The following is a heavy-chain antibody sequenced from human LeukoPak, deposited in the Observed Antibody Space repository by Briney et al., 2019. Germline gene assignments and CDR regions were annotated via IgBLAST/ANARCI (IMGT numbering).Heavy chain of an antibody. J-gene: IGHJ4*02. V-gene: IGHV3-74*01. CDR3: ARDGGSYSPQDY. D-gene: IGHD1-26*01. CDR1: GFIFSSSW. Sequence: GGSLRLSCAASGFIFSSSWMHWVRQAPGKGLVWVSCINSDGNSPTYADSVKGRFTTSRDNAKNTLSLQMNSLRAEDTAVYYCARDGGSYSPQDYWGQGTLVTVSS. CDR2: INSDGNSP.